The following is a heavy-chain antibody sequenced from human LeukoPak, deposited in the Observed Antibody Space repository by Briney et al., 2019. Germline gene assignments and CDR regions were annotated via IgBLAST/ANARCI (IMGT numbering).Heavy chain of an antibody. J-gene: IGHJ4*02. Sequence: ASVKVSCKASGYTFTSSYMHWVRQAPGQRLEWMGIINPSDDSTRYAQKFQGRVTMTKDTSTNTVYMHLSSLSSDDTAVYYCARAYYESSAYRHAVYFDYWGQGTLVTVSS. D-gene: IGHD3-22*01. V-gene: IGHV1-46*01. CDR2: INPSDDST. CDR1: GYTFTSSY. CDR3: ARAYYESSAYRHAVYFDY.